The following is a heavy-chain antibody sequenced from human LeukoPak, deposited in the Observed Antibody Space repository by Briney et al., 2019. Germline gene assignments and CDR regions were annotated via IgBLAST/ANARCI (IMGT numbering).Heavy chain of an antibody. CDR2: IYYSGST. J-gene: IGHJ5*02. V-gene: IGHV4-30-4*07. CDR1: GGSISSGGYS. Sequence: SETLSLTCAVSGGSISSGGYSWSWIRQPPGKGLEWIGSIYYSGSTYYNPSLKSRVTISVDTSKNQFSLKLSSVTAADTAVYYCARDVVVAYWFDPWGQGTLVTVSS. CDR3: ARDVVVAYWFDP. D-gene: IGHD2-2*01.